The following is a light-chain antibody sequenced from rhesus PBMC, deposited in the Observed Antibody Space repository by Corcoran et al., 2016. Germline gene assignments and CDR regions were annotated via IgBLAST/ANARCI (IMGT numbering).Light chain of an antibody. CDR3: QQDYNTPP. Sequence: DIQMTQSPSSLSASVGDRVTVTCRASQGINKELSWYQQKPGKVPTLLIYAAFSLQPGVSSRCSGSGSGTDFTLTISRLQPDDIATYYCQQDYNTPPFGQGTKVEIK. CDR1: QGINKE. CDR2: AAF. J-gene: IGKJ1*01. V-gene: IGKV1-94*01.